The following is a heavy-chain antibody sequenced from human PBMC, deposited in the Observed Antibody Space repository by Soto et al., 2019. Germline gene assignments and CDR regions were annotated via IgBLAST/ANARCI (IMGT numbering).Heavy chain of an antibody. V-gene: IGHV1-18*01. CDR3: ARDRHYYDSSYGMDV. Sequence: ASVKVSCKASGYTFTSYGISWVRQAPGQGLEWMGWISAYSGNTNYAQKLQGRVTVTTDTSTSTAYMELRNLRSDDTAVYYCARDRHYYDSSYGMDVWGQGTTVTVSS. J-gene: IGHJ6*02. D-gene: IGHD3-22*01. CDR1: GYTFTSYG. CDR2: ISAYSGNT.